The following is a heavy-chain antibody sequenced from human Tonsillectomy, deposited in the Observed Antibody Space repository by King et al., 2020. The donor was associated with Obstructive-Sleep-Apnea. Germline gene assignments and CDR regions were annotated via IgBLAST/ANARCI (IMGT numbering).Heavy chain of an antibody. CDR3: ARGVVAAAGTGWFDP. V-gene: IGHV1-8*01. D-gene: IGHD6-13*01. J-gene: IGHJ5*02. Sequence: VQLVESGAEVKKPGASVKVSCKASGYTFTSYDINWVRQATGQGLEWMGWMNPNSGNTGYAQKFQGRFTMTRNTSISTAYMELSSLRSEDTAVYYCARGVVAAAGTGWFDPWGQGTLVTVSS. CDR1: GYTFTSYD. CDR2: MNPNSGNT.